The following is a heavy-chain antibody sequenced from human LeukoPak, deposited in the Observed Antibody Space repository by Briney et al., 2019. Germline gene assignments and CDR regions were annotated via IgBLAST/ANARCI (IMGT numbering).Heavy chain of an antibody. CDR2: INHSGST. CDR3: ARKEDSSWYWFDP. J-gene: IGHJ5*02. CDR1: GGSFSGYY. V-gene: IGHV4-34*01. Sequence: SETLSLTCAVYGGSFSGYYWSWIRQPPGKGLEWIGEINHSGSTNYNPSLKSRVTISVDTSKNQFSLKLSSVTAADTAVYYCARKEDSSWYWFDPWGQGTLVTVSS. D-gene: IGHD6-13*01.